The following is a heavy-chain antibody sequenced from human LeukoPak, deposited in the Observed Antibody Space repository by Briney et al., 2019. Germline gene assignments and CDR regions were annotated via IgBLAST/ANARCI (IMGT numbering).Heavy chain of an antibody. D-gene: IGHD6-13*01. Sequence: ASVKVSCKASGGTFSSYAISWVRQAPGQGLEWMGRIIPIFGIANYAQKFQGRVTITADKSTSTAYMELSSLRSEDTAVYYCARDDGYSSSEDWGQGTLVTVSS. CDR2: IIPIFGIA. CDR3: ARDDGYSSSED. CDR1: GGTFSSYA. V-gene: IGHV1-69*04. J-gene: IGHJ4*02.